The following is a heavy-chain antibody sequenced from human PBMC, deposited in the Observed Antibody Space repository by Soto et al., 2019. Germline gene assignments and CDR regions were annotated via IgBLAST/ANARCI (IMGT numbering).Heavy chain of an antibody. CDR1: GFTFSSYA. CDR3: AKPNQQWNYYFDY. D-gene: IGHD6-19*01. CDR2: ISGGGDTT. J-gene: IGHJ4*02. V-gene: IGHV3-23*01. Sequence: GGSLRLSCAASGFTFSSYAMTWVRQAPGKGLEWVSAISGGGDTTYYADSVKGRFTISRDNSENTLYLQMNSLRAEDTAVYYCAKPNQQWNYYFDYWGQGTLVTVSS.